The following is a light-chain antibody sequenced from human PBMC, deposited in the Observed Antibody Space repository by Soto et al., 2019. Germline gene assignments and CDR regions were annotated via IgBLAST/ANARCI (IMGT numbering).Light chain of an antibody. J-gene: IGKJ4*01. Sequence: EVVLSQSPGTLSLSPGESATLSCRASQIVNTFYLAWYQQKPGQPPRLLIYGASSRATGVPDRFSASGSGTDFTLTISRLEPEDFAVYYCQQYGSSLGVTFGGGTKVDIK. CDR3: QQYGSSLGVT. CDR2: GAS. V-gene: IGKV3-20*01. CDR1: QIVNTFY.